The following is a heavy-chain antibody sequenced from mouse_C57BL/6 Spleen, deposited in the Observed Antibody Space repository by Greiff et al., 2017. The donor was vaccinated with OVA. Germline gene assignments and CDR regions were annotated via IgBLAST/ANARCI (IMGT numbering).Heavy chain of an antibody. D-gene: IGHD1-1*01. CDR1: GYTFTSYW. Sequence: VQLQQPGAELVMPGASVKLSCKASGYTFTSYWMHWVKQRPGQGLEWIGEIDPSDSYTNYHQKFKGKSTLTVDKSSSTAYMQLSSLTSEDSAVYYCARLSQTTVAMDYWGQGTSVTVSS. CDR2: IDPSDSYT. CDR3: ARLSQTTVAMDY. V-gene: IGHV1-69*01. J-gene: IGHJ4*01.